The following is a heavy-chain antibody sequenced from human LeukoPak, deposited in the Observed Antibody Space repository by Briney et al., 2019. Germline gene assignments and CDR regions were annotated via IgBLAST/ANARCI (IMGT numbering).Heavy chain of an antibody. CDR3: ANFGLNAFDI. D-gene: IGHD3-10*01. CDR2: IIGSGGNT. Sequence: GGSLRLSCAASGFTFGTYAMSWVRQAPGKGLEWVSSIIGSGGNTYYTDSVKGRITISRDDAKNTLYLQMNSLSAEDAAVYYCANFGLNAFDIWGQGTMVTVSS. J-gene: IGHJ3*02. CDR1: GFTFGTYA. V-gene: IGHV3-23*01.